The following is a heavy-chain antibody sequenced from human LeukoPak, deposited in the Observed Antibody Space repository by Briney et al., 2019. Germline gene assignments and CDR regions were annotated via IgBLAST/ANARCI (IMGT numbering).Heavy chain of an antibody. CDR3: ARACYGSGSYCKFDY. V-gene: IGHV3-33*08. CDR1: GFTFSSYG. J-gene: IGHJ4*02. Sequence: GGSLRLSCAASGFTFSSYGMHWVRQAPGKGLEWVAVIWYDGSDKYYADSVKGRFTISRDNSKNTLYLQMNSLRAEDTSVYYCARACYGSGSYCKFDYWGQGTLVTVSS. CDR2: IWYDGSDK. D-gene: IGHD3-10*01.